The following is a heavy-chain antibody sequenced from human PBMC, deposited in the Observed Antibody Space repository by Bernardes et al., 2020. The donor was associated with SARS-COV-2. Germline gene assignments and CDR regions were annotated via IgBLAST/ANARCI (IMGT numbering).Heavy chain of an antibody. Sequence: LSLTCTVSGGSISSGGYYWSWIRQHPGKGLEWIGYIYYSGSTYYNPSLKSRVTISVDTSKNQFSLKLSSVTAADTAVYYCARDHDFWSGLMDVWGQGTTVTVSS. CDR2: IYYSGST. D-gene: IGHD3-3*01. CDR1: GGSISSGGYY. J-gene: IGHJ6*02. V-gene: IGHV4-31*03. CDR3: ARDHDFWSGLMDV.